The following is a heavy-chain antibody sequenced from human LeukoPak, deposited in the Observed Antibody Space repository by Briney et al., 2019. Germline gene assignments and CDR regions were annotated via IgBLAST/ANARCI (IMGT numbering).Heavy chain of an antibody. CDR1: GGSITNYF. J-gene: IGHJ4*02. CDR2: IYYSGIT. D-gene: IGHD1-7*01. CDR3: ARDGMGITGTGLDY. V-gene: IGHV4-59*01. Sequence: SETLSLTCTVSGGSITNYFWSWIRQPPGQGLEWIGYIYYSGITTYNPSLNNRVTMSVDTSENQFSLRLSSATAADTAVYYCARDGMGITGTGLDYWGQGVLVTVSS.